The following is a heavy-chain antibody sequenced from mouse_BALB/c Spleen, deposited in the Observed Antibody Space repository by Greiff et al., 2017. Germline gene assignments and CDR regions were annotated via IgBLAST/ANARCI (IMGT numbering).Heavy chain of an antibody. V-gene: IGHV14-3*02. J-gene: IGHJ1*01. D-gene: IGHD2-10*01. Sequence: EVQLQQSGAELVKPGASVKLSCTASGFNIKDTYMHWVKQRPEQGLEWIGRIDPANGNTKYDPKFQGKATITADTSSNTAYLQLSSLTSEDTAVYYCARGPYYGMYFDVWGAGTTVTVSS. CDR3: ARGPYYGMYFDV. CDR1: GFNIKDTY. CDR2: IDPANGNT.